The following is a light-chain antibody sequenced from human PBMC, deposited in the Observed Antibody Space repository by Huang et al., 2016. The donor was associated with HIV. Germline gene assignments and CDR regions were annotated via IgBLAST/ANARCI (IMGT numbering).Light chain of an antibody. Sequence: EIVLTQSPATLSLSPGERATLSCRASQSVSSYLAWYQQKPGQAPRRLISDPSTRATGIPARFSGSGSGTDFTLTISSLEPEDFAVYYCQQRSNWPPEVTFGPGTKVDIK. CDR2: DPS. J-gene: IGKJ3*01. CDR3: QQRSNWPPEVT. V-gene: IGKV3-11*01. CDR1: QSVSSY.